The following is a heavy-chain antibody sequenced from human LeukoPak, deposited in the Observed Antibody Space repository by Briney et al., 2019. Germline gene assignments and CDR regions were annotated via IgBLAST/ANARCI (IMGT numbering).Heavy chain of an antibody. CDR1: GFTFSSYW. CDR2: INSDGSST. Sequence: GGSLRLSCAASGFTFSSYWMHWVRQAPGKGLVWVSRINSDGSSTSYADSVKGRFTISRDNAKNTLYLQTNSLRAEDTAVYYCARVQGGSYQPLDYWGQGTLVTVSS. CDR3: ARVQGGSYQPLDY. D-gene: IGHD1-26*01. V-gene: IGHV3-74*01. J-gene: IGHJ4*02.